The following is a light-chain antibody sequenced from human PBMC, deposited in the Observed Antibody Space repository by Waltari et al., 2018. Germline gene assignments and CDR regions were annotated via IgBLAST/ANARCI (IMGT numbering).Light chain of an antibody. V-gene: IGLV3-27*01. CDR1: VLAKNS. J-gene: IGLJ3*02. CDR3: YSAADNTWV. Sequence: SYELTQPSSVSVSPGQPARIACSGAVLAKNSARGFPRKPGQAPVILLYKDTERASEIPERFSGSKSGTTVTLTISGAQVEDEADYHCYSAADNTWVFGGGTKLTVL. CDR2: KDT.